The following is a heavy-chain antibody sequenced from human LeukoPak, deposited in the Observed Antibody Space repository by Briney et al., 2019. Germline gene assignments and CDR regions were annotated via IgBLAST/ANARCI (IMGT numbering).Heavy chain of an antibody. CDR1: GFTFSSYS. CDR2: ISSSSSYI. Sequence: GGSLRLSCAASGFTFSSYSMNWVRQAPGKGLEWVSSISSSSSYIYYADSVKGRFTISGDNAKNSLYLQMNSLRAEDTAVYYCARGGRGYCSGGSCYAVYWGQGTLVTVSS. D-gene: IGHD2-15*01. CDR3: ARGGRGYCSGGSCYAVY. J-gene: IGHJ4*02. V-gene: IGHV3-21*01.